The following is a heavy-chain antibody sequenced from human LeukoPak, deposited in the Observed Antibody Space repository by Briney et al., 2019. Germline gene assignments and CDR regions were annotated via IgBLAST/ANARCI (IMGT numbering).Heavy chain of an antibody. D-gene: IGHD6-19*01. Sequence: GGSLRLSCAASGFTFSRYEMNWVRQAPGKGLEWVSYISSSGSTIYYADSVKGRFTISRDNAKNSLYLQMNSMTAEDTAVYYCAREPYSSAWYSRKDIYFEYWGQGTLVTVSS. J-gene: IGHJ4*02. CDR1: GFTFSRYE. CDR2: ISSSGSTI. CDR3: AREPYSSAWYSRKDIYFEY. V-gene: IGHV3-48*03.